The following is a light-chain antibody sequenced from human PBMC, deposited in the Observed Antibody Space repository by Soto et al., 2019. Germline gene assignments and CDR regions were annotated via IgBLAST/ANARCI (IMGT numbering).Light chain of an antibody. CDR1: QTISTS. CDR2: DAS. Sequence: DLQVTQSPPTLSSSLGDSVTITCRASQTISTSMAWYQQKPGKAPKLLVYDASTLQSGVASRFSGSGSGTEFTLIISGLQPDDSATYYCQQYTNTNNPWMFGQGTKVDIK. J-gene: IGKJ1*01. V-gene: IGKV1-5*01. CDR3: QQYTNTNNPWM.